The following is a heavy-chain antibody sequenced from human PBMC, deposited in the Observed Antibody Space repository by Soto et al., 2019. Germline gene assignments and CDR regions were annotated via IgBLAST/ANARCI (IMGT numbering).Heavy chain of an antibody. V-gene: IGHV1-18*01. J-gene: IGHJ5*02. CDR1: GYTFSTYG. Sequence: QVQLVQSGAEVKKPGASVKVSCKASGYTFSTYGFSWVRQAPGQGLEWMGWIGADNGDTNYAQNCQVRDTMTTDTATTTPYMEMRSLTSDDTAVYFCARDWRGAEGFDPWGQGTLVTVSS. CDR3: ARDWRGAEGFDP. D-gene: IGHD3-3*01. CDR2: IGADNGDT.